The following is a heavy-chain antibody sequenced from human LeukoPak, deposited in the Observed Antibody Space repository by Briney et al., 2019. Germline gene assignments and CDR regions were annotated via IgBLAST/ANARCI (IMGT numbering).Heavy chain of an antibody. CDR1: GFTFSSYA. V-gene: IGHV3-23*01. J-gene: IGHJ4*02. CDR2: IGASGGST. CDR3: AKAEGYDILTGLDY. Sequence: PGGSLRLSCAPSGFTFSSYAMSWVRQAPGKGLEWVSAIGASGGSTYYADSVKGRFTISRDNSKNTLYRQMNSLRTEDTAVYYCAKAEGYDILTGLDYWGQGTLVTVSS. D-gene: IGHD3-9*01.